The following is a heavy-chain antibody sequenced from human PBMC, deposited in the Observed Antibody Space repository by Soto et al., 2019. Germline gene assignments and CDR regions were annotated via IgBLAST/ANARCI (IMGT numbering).Heavy chain of an antibody. D-gene: IGHD2-21*02. CDR2: ISYDGTNK. CDR1: GFSFSISP. J-gene: IGHJ5*02. Sequence: GGSLRLSCAASGFSFSISPMHWVRQAPGKGPEWVALISYDGTNKFYADSVKGRFTISRDNSKSTLYLQVDSLRPEDAAVYYCGTDPKAAGDWDWEFNCFDHWGQGTLVTVSS. CDR3: GTDPKAAGDWDWEFNCFDH. V-gene: IGHV3-30-3*01.